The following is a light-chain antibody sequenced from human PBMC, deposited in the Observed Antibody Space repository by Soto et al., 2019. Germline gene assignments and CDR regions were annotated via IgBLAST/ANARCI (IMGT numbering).Light chain of an antibody. V-gene: IGKV3-15*01. CDR1: QSVAANY. Sequence: EVVLTQSPGTLSLSPGERATLSCSASQSVAANYLAWYQQKRGQAPRLLIYGASTRATGVPARFSGSGSGTEFTLTISSLRSEDFAVYFCQQYNNWPPITFGQGTRLEIK. CDR3: QQYNNWPPIT. CDR2: GAS. J-gene: IGKJ5*01.